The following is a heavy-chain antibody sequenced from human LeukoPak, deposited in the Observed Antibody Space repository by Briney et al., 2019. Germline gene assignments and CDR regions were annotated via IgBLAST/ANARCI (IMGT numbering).Heavy chain of an antibody. CDR3: ARGRIRGNYGN. CDR1: GGSLSGYY. V-gene: IGHV4-34*01. CDR2: INHSGST. D-gene: IGHD3-16*01. J-gene: IGHJ4*02. Sequence: SETLSLTCAVYGGSLSGYYWSWIRQPPGKGLEWIGEINHSGSTNYNPSLKSRVTISVDTSKNQFSLKLSSVTAADTAVYYCARGRIRGNYGNWGQGTLVTVSS.